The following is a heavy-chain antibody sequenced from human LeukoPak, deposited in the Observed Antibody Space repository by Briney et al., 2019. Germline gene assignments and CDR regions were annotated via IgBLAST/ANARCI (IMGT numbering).Heavy chain of an antibody. CDR3: ARPPTRGCSSTSCPYYFDY. J-gene: IGHJ4*02. D-gene: IGHD2-2*01. V-gene: IGHV3-11*01. CDR1: GFTFSDYY. Sequence: PGGSLRLSCAASGFTFSDYYMSWIRQAPGKGLEWVSYISSSGSTIYYADSVKGRLTISRDNAKNSLYLQMNSLRAEDTAVYYCARPPTRGCSSTSCPYYFDYWGQGTLVTVSS. CDR2: ISSSGSTI.